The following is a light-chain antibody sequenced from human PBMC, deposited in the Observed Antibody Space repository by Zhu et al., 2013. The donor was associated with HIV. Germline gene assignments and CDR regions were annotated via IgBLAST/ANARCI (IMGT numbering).Light chain of an antibody. Sequence: DIQLTQSPSTLSASVGDRVTITCRASQTVRGWLAWYQLKPGKVPKLLIYDASTLESGVPSRFSGSGSGTEFTLTISSLQPDDFATYYCQHVNSNAAFGPGTKVDV. CDR1: QTVRGW. CDR3: QHVNSNAA. CDR2: DAS. V-gene: IGKV1-5*01. J-gene: IGKJ3*01.